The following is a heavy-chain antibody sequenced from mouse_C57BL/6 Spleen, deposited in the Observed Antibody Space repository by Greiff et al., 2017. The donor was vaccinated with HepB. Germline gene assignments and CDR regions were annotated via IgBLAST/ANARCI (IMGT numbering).Heavy chain of an antibody. Sequence: EVKLLESGGGLVQPGGSMKLSCAASGFTFSDAWMDWVRQSPEKGLEWVAEIRNKANNHATYYAESVKGRFTISRDDSKSSVYLQMNSLRAEDTGIYYCTRQIPPYYYGSSGYFDVWGTGTTVTVSS. CDR3: TRQIPPYYYGSSGYFDV. CDR1: GFTFSDAW. D-gene: IGHD1-1*01. CDR2: IRNKANNHAT. V-gene: IGHV6-6*01. J-gene: IGHJ1*03.